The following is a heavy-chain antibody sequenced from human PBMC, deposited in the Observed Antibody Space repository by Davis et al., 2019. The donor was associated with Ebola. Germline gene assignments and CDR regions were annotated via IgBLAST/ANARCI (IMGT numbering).Heavy chain of an antibody. CDR3: AGGGVRALLRIDY. D-gene: IGHD3-10*01. CDR1: GYTFTSYD. Sequence: AASVKVSCKASGYTFTSYDINWVRQATGQGLEWMGWMNPNSGYTGYTQKFQGRLTMTRNTSISTAYMKLSSLRSEDTAVYYCAGGGVRALLRIDYWGQGTLVTVSS. V-gene: IGHV1-8*01. J-gene: IGHJ4*02. CDR2: MNPNSGYT.